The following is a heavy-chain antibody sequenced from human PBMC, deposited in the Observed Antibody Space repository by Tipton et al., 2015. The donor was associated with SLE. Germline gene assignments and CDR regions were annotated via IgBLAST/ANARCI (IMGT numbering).Heavy chain of an antibody. Sequence: SLRLSCAASGFTFSSYWMHWVRQAPGKGLVWVSRINSDGSSTSYADSVKGRFTISRDNAKNTLYLQMNSLRAEDTAVYYCAKTSVPAAIPDYWGQGTLVTVSS. CDR1: GFTFSSYW. J-gene: IGHJ4*02. CDR3: AKTSVPAAIPDY. V-gene: IGHV3-74*01. CDR2: INSDGSST. D-gene: IGHD2-2*01.